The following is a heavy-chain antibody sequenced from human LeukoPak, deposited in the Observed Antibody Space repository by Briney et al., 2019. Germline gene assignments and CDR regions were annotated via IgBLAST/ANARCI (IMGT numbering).Heavy chain of an antibody. V-gene: IGHV4-39*01. D-gene: IGHD6-19*01. CDR2: IYYSGNT. CDR1: GGSITSATYY. CDR3: ATYPKSYSSGWTALDI. J-gene: IGHJ3*02. Sequence: SETLSLTCTVSGGSITSATYYWAWIRQPPGKGLEWIGNIYYSGNTYYNPSLKSRVTMSVDTSKNQFSLKLTSVTAADTSVYYCATYPKSYSSGWTALDIWGQGTMVTVSS.